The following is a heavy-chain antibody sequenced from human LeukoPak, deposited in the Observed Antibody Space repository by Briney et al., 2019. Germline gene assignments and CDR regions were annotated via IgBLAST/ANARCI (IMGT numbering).Heavy chain of an antibody. V-gene: IGHV1-2*02. CDR3: ARVRLGELSLSSDY. J-gene: IGHJ4*02. Sequence: ASVKVSCKASGYTFTGYYIHWVRQAPGQGLEWMGWINPNSGGTKYAQKFQGRVTMTSDTSISTAYMELRSLRSDDTAVYYCARVRLGELSLSSDYWGQGTLVTVSS. CDR2: INPNSGGT. CDR1: GYTFTGYY. D-gene: IGHD3-16*02.